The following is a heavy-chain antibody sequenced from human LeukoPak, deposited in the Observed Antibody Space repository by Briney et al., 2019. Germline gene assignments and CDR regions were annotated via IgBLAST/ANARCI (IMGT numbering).Heavy chain of an antibody. CDR1: GYTFTGYY. Sequence: ASVKVSCKASGYTFTGYYMHWVRQAPGQGLEWMGWMNPDSGGTNYVQKFQGRVTMTRDTSVTTAYMELSRLTSDDTAVYYCARGGKRGYVNYWGQGTLVTVSS. V-gene: IGHV1-2*02. CDR2: MNPDSGGT. CDR3: ARGGKRGYVNY. J-gene: IGHJ4*02. D-gene: IGHD5-18*01.